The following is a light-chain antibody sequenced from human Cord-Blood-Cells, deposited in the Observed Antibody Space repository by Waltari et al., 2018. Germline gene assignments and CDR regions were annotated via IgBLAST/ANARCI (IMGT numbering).Light chain of an antibody. CDR1: QSISSY. CDR3: QQSYSTRYT. CDR2: AAS. J-gene: IGKJ2*01. V-gene: IGKV1-39*01. Sequence: DIQMNQSPSSLSASVGDRVTLTCRASQSISSYLNWYQQKPGKAPKLLIYAASSLQSGVPSRFSGSGSGTDFTLTISSLQPEDFATYYCQQSYSTRYTFGQGTKLEIK.